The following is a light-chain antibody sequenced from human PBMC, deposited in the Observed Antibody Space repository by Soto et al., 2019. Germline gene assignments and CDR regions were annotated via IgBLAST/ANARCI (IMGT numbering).Light chain of an antibody. V-gene: IGKV1-39*01. CDR1: QTINTY. CDR2: DAS. CDR3: QQSYSIPIT. J-gene: IGKJ5*01. Sequence: DIQMTQSPSSLSASMGDRVTITCRASQTINTYLNWYQQKPGEAPQLLIYDASGLKSGAPSRFSGSGSGTDFTLSISSLQPEDFATYYCQQSYSIPITFGQGTRLEIK.